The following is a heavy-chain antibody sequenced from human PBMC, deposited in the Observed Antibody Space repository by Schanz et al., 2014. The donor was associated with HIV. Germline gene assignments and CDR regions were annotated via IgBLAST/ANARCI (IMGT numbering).Heavy chain of an antibody. D-gene: IGHD1-26*01. CDR3: ARGRYSGSYYNY. Sequence: QVQLVQSGAEVKKPGSSVKDSCKASGGTFSNYAINWVRQAPGQGLEWMGGIIPIFGTSNYAQKFQGRVTITADESTSTAYMELSSLRSEDTAVYYCARGRYSGSYYNYWGQGTLVTVSS. J-gene: IGHJ4*02. CDR2: IIPIFGTS. CDR1: GGTFSNYA. V-gene: IGHV1-69*01.